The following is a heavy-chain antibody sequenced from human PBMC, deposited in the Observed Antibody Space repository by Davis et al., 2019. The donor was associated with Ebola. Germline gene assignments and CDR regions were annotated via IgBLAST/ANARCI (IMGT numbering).Heavy chain of an antibody. CDR3: TRLHGSGSYYNSS. V-gene: IGHV3-73*01. J-gene: IGHJ4*02. Sequence: GGSLRLSCAASGFTFSGSAMHWVRQASGKGLEWVGRIRSKANSYATAYAASVKGRFTISRDDSKNTAYLQMNSLKTEDTAVYYCTRLHGSGSYYNSSWGQGTLVTVSS. D-gene: IGHD3-10*01. CDR1: GFTFSGSA. CDR2: IRSKANSYAT.